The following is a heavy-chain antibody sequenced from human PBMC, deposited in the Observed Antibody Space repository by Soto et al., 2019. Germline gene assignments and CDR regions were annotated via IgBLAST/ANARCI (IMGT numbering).Heavy chain of an antibody. CDR3: ARDPEYSSGWYGSDWYFDL. V-gene: IGHV3-21*01. CDR2: ISSSSSYI. Sequence: GGSLRLSCAASGFTFSSYSMNWVRQAPGKGLEWVSSISSSSSYIYYADSVKGRFTISRDNAKNSLYLQMNSLRAEDTAVYYCARDPEYSSGWYGSDWYFDLWGRGTLVTASS. CDR1: GFTFSSYS. J-gene: IGHJ2*01. D-gene: IGHD6-19*01.